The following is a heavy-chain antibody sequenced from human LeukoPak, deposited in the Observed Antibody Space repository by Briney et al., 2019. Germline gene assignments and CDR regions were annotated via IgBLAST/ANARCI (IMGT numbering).Heavy chain of an antibody. CDR3: AKDLAVVVKYYFDY. J-gene: IGHJ4*02. V-gene: IGHV3-23*01. D-gene: IGHD3-22*01. CDR2: ISGSGGST. Sequence: PGGSLRLSCAASGFTFSGYAMSWVRQAPGKGLEWVSAISGSGGSTYYADSVKGRFTISRDNSKNTLYLQMNSLRAEDTAVYYCAKDLAVVVKYYFDYWGQGTLVTVSS. CDR1: GFTFSGYA.